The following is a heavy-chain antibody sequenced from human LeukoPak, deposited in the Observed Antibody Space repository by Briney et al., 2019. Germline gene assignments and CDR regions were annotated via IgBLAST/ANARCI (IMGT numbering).Heavy chain of an antibody. D-gene: IGHD1-14*01. CDR3: AKVFVLLRGTPENWFDP. CDR1: GFTFDDYG. J-gene: IGHJ5*02. CDR2: INWNGGST. Sequence: GGSLRLSCAASGFTFDDYGMSWVRQAPGKGLEWVSGINWNGGSTGYADSVKGRFTISRDNSKNALYLQMNSLRVEDTAVYFCAKVFVLLRGTPENWFDPWGQGTLVTVSS. V-gene: IGHV3-20*04.